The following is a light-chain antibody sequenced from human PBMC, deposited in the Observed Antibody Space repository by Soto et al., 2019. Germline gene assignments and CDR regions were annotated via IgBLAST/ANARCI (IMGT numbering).Light chain of an antibody. CDR3: SSYRGSSTVV. CDR2: DVS. J-gene: IGLJ2*01. Sequence: QSVLTQPASVSGSPGQSITISCTGTSSDVGDYNYVSWYQQHPGKAPKLMIYDVSNRPSGVSNRCSGSKSGNTASLTISGLQAEDEADYYCSSYRGSSTVVFGGGTKLTVL. CDR1: SSDVGDYNY. V-gene: IGLV2-14*01.